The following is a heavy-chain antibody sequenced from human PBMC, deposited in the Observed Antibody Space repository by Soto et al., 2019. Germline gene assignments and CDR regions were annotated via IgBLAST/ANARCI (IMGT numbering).Heavy chain of an antibody. J-gene: IGHJ3*02. D-gene: IGHD6-19*01. CDR2: IYYSGST. CDR1: GYSISSINW. CDR3: ARSLDRIAVAGTGAFDI. Sequence: SETLSLTCAVSGYSISSINWWGWIRQPPGKGLEWIGYIYYSGSTYYNPSLKSRVTMSVDTSKNQFSLKLSSVTAVDTAVYYCARSLDRIAVAGTGAFDIWGQGTMVTVSS. V-gene: IGHV4-28*01.